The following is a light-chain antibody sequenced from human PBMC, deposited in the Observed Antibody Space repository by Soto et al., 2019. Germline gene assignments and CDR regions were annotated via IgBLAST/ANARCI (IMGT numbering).Light chain of an antibody. Sequence: MNKSPVTVLASKGARVTXTCRASQIINRLLAWYQQKPGKAPKLLIYQASALASGVPSRFSGSGSETKFTLTIGSLQPDDFATYYCQQYEAFSGTFGPGTKVDIK. V-gene: IGKV1-5*01. CDR1: QIINRL. CDR2: QAS. CDR3: QQYEAFSGT. J-gene: IGKJ1*01.